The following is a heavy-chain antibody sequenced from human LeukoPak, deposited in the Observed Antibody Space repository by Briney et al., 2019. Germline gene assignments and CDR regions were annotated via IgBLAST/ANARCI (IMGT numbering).Heavy chain of an antibody. J-gene: IGHJ6*03. CDR3: VRTRGSSYYYYYMDV. Sequence: SQTLSLTCTVSGDSISSGGYYWGWIRQHPGKGLEWIGYIYYSGSTYYNPSLKSRATISVDTSKNQFSLNLTDVTAADTAVYYCVRTRGSSYYYYYMDVWGKGTTVTVSS. V-gene: IGHV4-31*03. D-gene: IGHD6-6*01. CDR1: GDSISSGGYY. CDR2: IYYSGST.